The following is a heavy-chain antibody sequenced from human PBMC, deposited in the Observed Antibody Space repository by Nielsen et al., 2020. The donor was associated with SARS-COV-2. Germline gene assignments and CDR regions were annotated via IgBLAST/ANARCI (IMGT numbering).Heavy chain of an antibody. Sequence: ASVKVSCKASRYTFTGYYMHWVRQAPGQGLEWMGRINPISGVTNYAQKFQGRVTMTRDTSISTAYMELSSLTSDDTAVYHCAREGDDLAVLDSWGQGTLVSVSS. V-gene: IGHV1-2*06. CDR1: RYTFTGYY. J-gene: IGHJ4*02. CDR2: INPISGVT. D-gene: IGHD6-19*01. CDR3: AREGDDLAVLDS.